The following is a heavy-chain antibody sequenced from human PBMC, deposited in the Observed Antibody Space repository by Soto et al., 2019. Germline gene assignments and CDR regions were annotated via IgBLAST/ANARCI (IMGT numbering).Heavy chain of an antibody. D-gene: IGHD2-15*01. CDR1: GGSFSGYY. J-gene: IGHJ6*02. Sequence: QVQLQQWGAGLLKPSETLSLTCAVYGGSFSGYYWSWIRQPPGKGLEWIGEINHSGSTNYNPSLNSRVTISVDTSKNQFSLKLSSVTAADTAVYYCARDAVVVVAANYYYYGMDVWGQGTTVTVSS. CDR3: ARDAVVVVAANYYYYGMDV. V-gene: IGHV4-34*01. CDR2: INHSGST.